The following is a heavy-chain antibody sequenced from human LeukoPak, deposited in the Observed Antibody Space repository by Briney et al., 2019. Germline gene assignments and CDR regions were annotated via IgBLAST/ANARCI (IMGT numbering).Heavy chain of an antibody. CDR3: ARDFSQPDY. CDR2: INPSGGST. V-gene: IGHV1-46*01. J-gene: IGHJ4*02. Sequence: ASVKVSCKASGYTFTNYYMHWVRQAPGQGLEWMGIINPSGGSTTYAQKSQDRVTMTRDTSTSTVYMELSSLSSEDTAVYYCARDFSQPDYWGQGTLVTVSS. CDR1: GYTFTNYY. D-gene: IGHD2-2*01.